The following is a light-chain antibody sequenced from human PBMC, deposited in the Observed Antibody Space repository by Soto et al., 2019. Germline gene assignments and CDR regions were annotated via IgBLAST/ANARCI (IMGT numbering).Light chain of an antibody. V-gene: IGKV3-15*01. Sequence: EIVLTQSPATVSVSPGERATLSCRASQSISSNLAWYQQKPGQAPRLLIYGASTRATGIPARFSGGGSGAEYTLTISSPQSEDFAVQYCQQYDKWPRTFGQGPRWIS. CDR1: QSISSN. CDR2: GAS. J-gene: IGKJ1*01. CDR3: QQYDKWPRT.